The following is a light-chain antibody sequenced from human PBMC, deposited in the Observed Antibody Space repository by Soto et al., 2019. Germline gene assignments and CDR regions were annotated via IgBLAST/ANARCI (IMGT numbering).Light chain of an antibody. CDR1: QDINTL. Sequence: DIQMTQSPSSVSASIGDTVTLTCRASQDINTLLAWYQQKPGKAPKLLIYGASTLESGVPSRFSGRGSVTDFTLTISSLQSEDFATCFCQQADSFPLTFGGGTKVEIK. CDR2: GAS. CDR3: QQADSFPLT. V-gene: IGKV1D-12*01. J-gene: IGKJ4*01.